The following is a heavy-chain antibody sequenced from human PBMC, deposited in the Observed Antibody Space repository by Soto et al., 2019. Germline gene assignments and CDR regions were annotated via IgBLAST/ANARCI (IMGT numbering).Heavy chain of an antibody. J-gene: IGHJ5*02. CDR2: ISGNGYNT. D-gene: IGHD6-13*01. Sequence: EVQLLESGGGLVQPGGSLRLTCAASGFTFGSYAITWVRQAPGKGLEWVSAISGNGYNTYNADSVKGRFTISRDNSKNTRYLQMNSLRAEDTAVYYCAKGAEEYGSSYYVSWGQGTLVTVSS. V-gene: IGHV3-23*01. CDR3: AKGAEEYGSSYYVS. CDR1: GFTFGSYA.